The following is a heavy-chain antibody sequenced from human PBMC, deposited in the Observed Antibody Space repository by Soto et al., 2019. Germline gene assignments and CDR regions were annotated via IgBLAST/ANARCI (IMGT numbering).Heavy chain of an antibody. D-gene: IGHD6-13*01. Sequence: SSETLSLTCTVSGGSISSISYYWGWIRQPPGKGLEWIASIYSGGGTYHNPTLKSRITISVDTSKNQFSLKLSSVTAADTAVYYCASSSTWHIIDYWGQGTLVTVS. V-gene: IGHV4-39*01. CDR1: GGSISSISYY. CDR3: ASSSTWHIIDY. J-gene: IGHJ4*02. CDR2: IYSGGGT.